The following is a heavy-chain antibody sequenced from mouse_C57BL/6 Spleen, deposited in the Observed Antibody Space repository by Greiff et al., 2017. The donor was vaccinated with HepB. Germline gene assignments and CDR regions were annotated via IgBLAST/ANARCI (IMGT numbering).Heavy chain of an antibody. CDR1: GYTFTDYY. Sequence: EVQLQQSGPELVKPGASVKISCKASGYTFTDYYMNWVKQSHGKSLEWIGDINPNNGGTSYNQKFKGKATLTVDKSSSTAYMELRSLTSEDSAVYYLARANWGPDWDFDVWGTGTTVTVSS. CDR2: INPNNGGT. J-gene: IGHJ1*03. CDR3: ARANWGPDWDFDV. D-gene: IGHD4-1*02. V-gene: IGHV1-26*01.